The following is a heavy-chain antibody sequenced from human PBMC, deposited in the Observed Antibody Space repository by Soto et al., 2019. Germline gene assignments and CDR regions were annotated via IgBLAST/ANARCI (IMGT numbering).Heavy chain of an antibody. Sequence: GWSLRLSCSASGFNFSGYAMTWVRQAPGKGLEWVSSISGFGGHTYYADSVKGRFTVSRDTPDTTSYLQMSGLRADDAGVYFCAKSFDVDGRGLDLQSWAHGTTVTVSS. CDR1: GFNFSGYA. CDR2: ISGFGGHT. J-gene: IGHJ6*02. D-gene: IGHD5-12*01. CDR3: AKSFDVDGRGLDLQS. V-gene: IGHV3-23*01.